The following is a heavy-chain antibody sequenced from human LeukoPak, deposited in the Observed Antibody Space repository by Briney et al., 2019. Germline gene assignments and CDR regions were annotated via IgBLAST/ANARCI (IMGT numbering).Heavy chain of an antibody. CDR1: GFTFSSNY. CDR2: IYSGGST. D-gene: IGHD2-15*01. CDR3: ATYCSGSSCYTFEI. V-gene: IGHV3-66*01. Sequence: GGSLRLSCAASGFTFSSNYMSWVRQAPGKGLEWVSVIYSGGSTYYADSVKGRFTISRDNSKNTLYLQMNSLRAEDTAVYYCATYCSGSSCYTFEIWGQGTMVTVSS. J-gene: IGHJ3*02.